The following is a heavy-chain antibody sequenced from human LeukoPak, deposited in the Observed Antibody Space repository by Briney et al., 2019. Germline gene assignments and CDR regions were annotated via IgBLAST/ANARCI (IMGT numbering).Heavy chain of an antibody. CDR1: GFTFSSYG. CDR3: AKVAGYTGIYYYYGMDV. Sequence: PGRSLRLSCAASGFTFSSYGMHWVRQAPGKGLEWVAVISYDGSNKYYADSVKGRFTISRDNSKNTLYLQMNSLRAKDTAVYYCAKVAGYTGIYYYYGMDVWGQGTTVTVSS. D-gene: IGHD2-2*02. V-gene: IGHV3-30*18. J-gene: IGHJ6*01. CDR2: ISYDGSNK.